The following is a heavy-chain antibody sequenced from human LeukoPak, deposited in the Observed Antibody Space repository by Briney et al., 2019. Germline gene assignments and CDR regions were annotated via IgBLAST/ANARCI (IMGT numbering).Heavy chain of an antibody. CDR2: ISAYNGNT. Sequence: ASVKVSCKASGYTFTSYGISWVRQAPGQGLEWMGWISAYNGNTNYAQKLQGRVTMTTDTSTSTAYMELRSLRSDDTAVYYCARLYSSGWYGGRLIDYWGQGTLVTVSS. J-gene: IGHJ4*02. CDR3: ARLYSSGWYGGRLIDY. D-gene: IGHD6-19*01. CDR1: GYTFTSYG. V-gene: IGHV1-18*01.